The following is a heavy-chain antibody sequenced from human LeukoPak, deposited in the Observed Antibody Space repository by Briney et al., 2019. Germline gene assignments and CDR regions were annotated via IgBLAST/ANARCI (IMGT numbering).Heavy chain of an antibody. V-gene: IGHV1-2*02. D-gene: IGHD3-22*01. CDR3: ARVSLVVHYYDSSGLALTDE. CDR2: FNPNSGGT. Sequence: ASVKLSCKASGYTFAGYYMHWVRQAPAQGLEWMGWFNPNSGGTNYAQKFPGRGTITRDTSNTTDKMELSRLRSDEPAVYYCARVSLVVHYYDSSGLALTDEWAEGTLVTVYS. CDR1: GYTFAGYY. J-gene: IGHJ4*02.